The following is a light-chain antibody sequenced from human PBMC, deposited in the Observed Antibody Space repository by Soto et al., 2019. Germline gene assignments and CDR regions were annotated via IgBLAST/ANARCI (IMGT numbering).Light chain of an antibody. Sequence: EIVLTQSPATLSLSPGERATLSCRASQSVSSYLAWYQQKPGQAPRLLIYDASNRATGIPARFSGGGSGTGFNLTISSLEPESFAVYDCQQRFNWRRFTFAQGTNLEIK. J-gene: IGKJ2*01. V-gene: IGKV3-11*01. CDR3: QQRFNWRRFT. CDR1: QSVSSY. CDR2: DAS.